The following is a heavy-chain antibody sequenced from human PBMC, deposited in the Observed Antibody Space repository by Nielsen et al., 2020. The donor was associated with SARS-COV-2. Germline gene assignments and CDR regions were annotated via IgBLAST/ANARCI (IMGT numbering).Heavy chain of an antibody. V-gene: IGHV3-30*01. J-gene: IGHJ4*02. CDR3: ARDPYCTNGVCYTFDY. D-gene: IGHD2-8*01. Sequence: DSVKGRFTISRDNSKNLMLQMNSLRPEDTAVYYCARDPYCTNGVCYTFDYWGQGTLVTVSS.